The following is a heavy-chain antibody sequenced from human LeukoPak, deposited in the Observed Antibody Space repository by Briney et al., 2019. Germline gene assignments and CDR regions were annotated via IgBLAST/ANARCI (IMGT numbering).Heavy chain of an antibody. D-gene: IGHD3-22*01. J-gene: IGHJ4*02. Sequence: ASVKVSCKASGYTFTSYDINWVRQATGQGIEWMGWMNPNSGNTGYAQKFQGRVTMTRNTSISKAYMELSSLRSEDTAVYYCARGPPYYYDSSGYYSNWGQGTLVTVSS. CDR3: ARGPPYYYDSSGYYSN. V-gene: IGHV1-8*01. CDR2: MNPNSGNT. CDR1: GYTFTSYD.